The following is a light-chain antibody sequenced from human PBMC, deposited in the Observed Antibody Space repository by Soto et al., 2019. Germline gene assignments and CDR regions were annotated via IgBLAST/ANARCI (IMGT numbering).Light chain of an antibody. J-gene: IGLJ2*01. V-gene: IGLV1-40*01. CDR2: GNN. CDR3: QSYYMSRSGRVV. CDR1: SSNIGAGYD. Sequence: QSVLTQPPSVSGAPGQRVTISCTGSSSNIGAGYDVHWYQLLPGTAPKLLIFGNNNRPSGVPDRFSASKSGTSASLAITGLQAEDEADYCCQSYYMSRSGRVVFGGGTKLTVL.